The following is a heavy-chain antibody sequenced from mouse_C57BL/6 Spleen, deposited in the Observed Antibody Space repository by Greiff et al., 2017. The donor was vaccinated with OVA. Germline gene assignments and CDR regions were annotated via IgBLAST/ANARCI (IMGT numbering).Heavy chain of an antibody. J-gene: IGHJ2*01. CDR3: ARSGGRGGWYFDY. CDR1: GYTFTDYN. CDR2: INPNNGGT. V-gene: IGHV1-18*01. D-gene: IGHD1-1*02. Sequence: VQLKQSGPELVKPGASVKIPCKASGYTFTDYNMDWVKQSHGKSLEWIGDINPNNGGTIYNQKFKGKATLTVDKSSSTAYMELRSLTSEDTAVYYCARSGGRGGWYFDYWGQGTTLTVSS.